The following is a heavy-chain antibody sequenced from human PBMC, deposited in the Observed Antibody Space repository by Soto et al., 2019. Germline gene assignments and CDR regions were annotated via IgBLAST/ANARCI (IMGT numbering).Heavy chain of an antibody. CDR3: AKDRQDHNSVRDPFDI. CDR1: GFTFNMFA. CDR2: IGGGDQET. V-gene: IGHV3-23*01. J-gene: IGHJ3*02. Sequence: GASRRLSWAASGFTFNMFAMSWGRQAPGKGLECVSSIGGGDQETYYGDSVKGRFTISRDNSRNTVFLQMTILRAEDTAIYYCAKDRQDHNSVRDPFDICGQGTMVTVSS. D-gene: IGHD2-21*01.